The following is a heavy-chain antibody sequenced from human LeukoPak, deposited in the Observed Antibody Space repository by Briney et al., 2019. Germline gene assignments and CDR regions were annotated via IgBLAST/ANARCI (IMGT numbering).Heavy chain of an antibody. CDR1: GFTFSSYS. V-gene: IGHV3-21*01. D-gene: IGHD4-11*01. J-gene: IGHJ4*02. Sequence: GGSLRLSCAASGFTFSSYSMNWVRQAPGKGLEWVSSISSSSSYIYYADSVKGRFTISRDNAKNSLSLQMNSLRAEDTAVYYCARDRDDYPYYWGRGTLVTVSS. CDR3: ARDRDDYPYY. CDR2: ISSSSSYI.